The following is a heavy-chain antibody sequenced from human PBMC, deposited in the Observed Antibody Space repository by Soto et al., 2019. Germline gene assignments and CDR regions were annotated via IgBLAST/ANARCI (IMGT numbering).Heavy chain of an antibody. V-gene: IGHV4-31*03. CDR2: IYYSGST. CDR1: GGSISSGGYY. CDR3: ARDRSGHLDY. Sequence: SETLSLTCTVSGGSISSGGYYWSWIRQHPGKGLEWIGYIYYSGSTYYNPSLKSRVTISVDTSKNQFSLKLSSVTAADTAVYYCARDRSGHLDYWGQGTLVTVSS. J-gene: IGHJ4*02.